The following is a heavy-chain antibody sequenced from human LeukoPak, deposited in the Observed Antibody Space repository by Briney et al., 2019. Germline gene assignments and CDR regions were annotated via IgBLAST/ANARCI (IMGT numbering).Heavy chain of an antibody. V-gene: IGHV3-23*01. CDR2: ITGSGGST. CDR3: ARGRSTGRQFYFDY. Sequence: GGSLRLSCAASGFTFSSSGIGWVRQAPGKGLECVSPITGSGGSTSYTDSVKGRFTISRDNSKNTLYLQMNSLRAEDTAVYYCARGRSTGRQFYFDYWGQGTMVTVAS. D-gene: IGHD1-1*01. CDR1: GFTFSSSG. J-gene: IGHJ4*02.